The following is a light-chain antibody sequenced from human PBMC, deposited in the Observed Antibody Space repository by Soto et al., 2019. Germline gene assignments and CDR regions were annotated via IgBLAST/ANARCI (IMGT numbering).Light chain of an antibody. CDR1: QSVSSN. J-gene: IGKJ4*01. Sequence: EIVMTQSPATLSVSPGERATLSCRSRQSVSSNLAWYQQKPGQAPRLLIYGASTRATGIPARFSGSGSGTEFTLPIRALQSEDFPVDYCKKYKNCPIVFGGGTKVDIK. CDR2: GAS. CDR3: KKYKNCPIV. V-gene: IGKV3-15*01.